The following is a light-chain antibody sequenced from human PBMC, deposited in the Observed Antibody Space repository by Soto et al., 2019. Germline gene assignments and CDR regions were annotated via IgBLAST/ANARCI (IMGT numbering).Light chain of an antibody. CDR2: EVN. CDR3: SSYTSSSPLV. J-gene: IGLJ1*01. V-gene: IGLV2-8*01. Sequence: QSALTQPPSASGSPGQSVAISCTGTSSDVGGYNYVSWYQQHPGKAPKLMIYEVNKRPSGVPDRFSGSKSGNTASLTISGLQAEDEADYYCSSYTSSSPLVFGTGTKLTVL. CDR1: SSDVGGYNY.